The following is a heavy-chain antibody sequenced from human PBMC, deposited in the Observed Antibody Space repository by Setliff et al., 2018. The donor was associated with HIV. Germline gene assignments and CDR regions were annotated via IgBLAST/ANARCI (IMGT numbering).Heavy chain of an antibody. Sequence: ASVQVSCKASGYSFTGYYIHWVRQVPGQGLEWMGIIHPSAGTTTYAQKFQGRVTMTRDASARTLYMELNSLRSEDTAVYYCAKFIVPHRFTGGPLDYWGQGTLVTVSS. J-gene: IGHJ4*02. D-gene: IGHD2-15*01. V-gene: IGHV1-46*01. CDR1: GYSFTGYY. CDR2: IHPSAGTT. CDR3: AKFIVPHRFTGGPLDY.